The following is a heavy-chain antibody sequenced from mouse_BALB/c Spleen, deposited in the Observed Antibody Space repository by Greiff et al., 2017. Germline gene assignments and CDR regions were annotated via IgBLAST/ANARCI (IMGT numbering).Heavy chain of an antibody. CDR1: GYAFSSYW. Sequence: VQLQQSGAELVRPGSSVKIFCKASGYAFSSYWMNWVKQRPGQGLEWIGQIYPGDGDTNYNGKFKGKATLTADKSSSTAYMQLSSLTSEDSAVYFCARRRNPYYFDYWGQGTTLTVST. CDR2: IYPGDGDT. J-gene: IGHJ2*01. V-gene: IGHV1-80*01. CDR3: ARRRNPYYFDY.